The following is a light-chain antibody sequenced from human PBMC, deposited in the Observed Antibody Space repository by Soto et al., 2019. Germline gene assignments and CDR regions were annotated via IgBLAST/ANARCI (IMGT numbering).Light chain of an antibody. J-gene: IGLJ2*01. CDR2: GTN. CDR1: RSNIGGYNY. V-gene: IGLV1-47*02. CDR3: AAWDDSLRVVL. Sequence: QSVLTQPPSASGTPGQRVTISCSGGRSNIGGYNYVYWFQQYPGTAPKVLVFGTNLRPSGVPDRFSASKSGTSLTLTISGLRFEDDAGCYCAAWDDSLRVVLFGGGTKVTVL.